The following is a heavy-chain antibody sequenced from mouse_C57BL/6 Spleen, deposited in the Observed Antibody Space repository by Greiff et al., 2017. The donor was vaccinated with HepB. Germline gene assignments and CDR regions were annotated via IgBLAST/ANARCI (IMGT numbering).Heavy chain of an antibody. J-gene: IGHJ1*03. CDR2: IYPGDGDT. Sequence: QVQLKESGPELVKPGASVKISCKASGYAFSSSWMNWVKQRPGKGLEWIGRIYPGDGDTNYNGKFKGKATLTADKSSSTAYMQLSSLTSEDSAVYFCAINYYGSRYWYFDVWGTGTTVTVSS. CDR3: AINYYGSRYWYFDV. CDR1: GYAFSSSW. D-gene: IGHD1-1*01. V-gene: IGHV1-82*01.